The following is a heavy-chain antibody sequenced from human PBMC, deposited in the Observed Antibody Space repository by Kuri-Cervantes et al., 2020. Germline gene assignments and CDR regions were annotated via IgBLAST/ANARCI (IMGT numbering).Heavy chain of an antibody. D-gene: IGHD3-22*01. V-gene: IGHV3-21*01. J-gene: IGHJ4*02. Sequence: GESLKISCTVSGGSIRSYYWSWIRQPPGKGLEWVSSISSSSSYIYYADSVRGRFTISRDNAKNSLYLHMNSLRAEDTAVYYCAGVPTYYYDSSSYYHFDYWGQGTLVTVSS. CDR2: ISSSSSYI. CDR1: GGSIRSYY. CDR3: AGVPTYYYDSSSYYHFDY.